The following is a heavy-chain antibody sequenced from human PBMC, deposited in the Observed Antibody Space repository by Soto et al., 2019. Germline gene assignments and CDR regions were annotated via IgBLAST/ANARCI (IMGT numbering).Heavy chain of an antibody. D-gene: IGHD6-6*01. CDR2: ISWNSGSI. CDR3: AKDRTGYSSSLFI. J-gene: IGHJ3*02. CDR1: GFTFDDYA. V-gene: IGHV3-9*01. Sequence: PGGSLRLSCAASGFTFDDYAMHWVRQAPGKGLEWVSGISWNSGSIGYADSVKGRFTISRDNAKNSLYLQMNSLRAEDTALYYCAKDRTGYSSSLFIWGQGTMVTVSS.